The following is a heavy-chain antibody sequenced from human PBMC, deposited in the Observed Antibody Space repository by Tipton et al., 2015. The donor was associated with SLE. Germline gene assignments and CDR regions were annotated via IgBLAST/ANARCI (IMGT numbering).Heavy chain of an antibody. V-gene: IGHV4-39*07. D-gene: IGHD6-13*01. J-gene: IGHJ4*02. CDR3: ARDLGSSGSFDY. CDR1: GGSVSSGSYY. Sequence: GLVKPSETLSLTCTVSGGSVSSGSYYWGWIRQPPGKGLEWIGSIYYSGSTYYNPSLKSRVTISVDTSKNQFSLKLSSVTAADMAVYYCARDLGSSGSFDYWGQGTLVTVSS. CDR2: IYYSGST.